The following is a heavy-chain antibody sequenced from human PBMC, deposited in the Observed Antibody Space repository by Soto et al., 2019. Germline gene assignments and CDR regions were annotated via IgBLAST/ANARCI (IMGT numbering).Heavy chain of an antibody. CDR1: GFTFSSYS. Sequence: GGSLRLSCAASGFTFSSYSMNWVRQAPGKGLEWVSSISSSRSYIYYADSVKGRFTISRDNAKNSLYLQMNSLRAEDTAVYYCARDPRPYSYGATNWFDPWGQGTLVTVSS. CDR2: ISSSRSYI. J-gene: IGHJ5*02. CDR3: ARDPRPYSYGATNWFDP. D-gene: IGHD5-18*01. V-gene: IGHV3-21*01.